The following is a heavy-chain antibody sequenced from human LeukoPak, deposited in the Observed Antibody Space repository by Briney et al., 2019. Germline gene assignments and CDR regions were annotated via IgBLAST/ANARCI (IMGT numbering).Heavy chain of an antibody. J-gene: IGHJ4*02. Sequence: GGSLRLSCAASGFTFSSYAMHWARQAPGKGLEWVAVISYDGSNKYYADSVKGRFTISRDNSKNTLYLQMNSLRAEDTAVYYCASGELLPALLLDSWGQGTLVTVSS. CDR2: ISYDGSNK. CDR1: GFTFSSYA. D-gene: IGHD2-2*01. CDR3: ASGELLPALLLDS. V-gene: IGHV3-30*04.